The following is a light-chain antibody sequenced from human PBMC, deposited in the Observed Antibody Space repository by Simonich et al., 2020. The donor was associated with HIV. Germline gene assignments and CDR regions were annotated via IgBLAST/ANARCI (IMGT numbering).Light chain of an antibody. Sequence: EIVMTQSPATLSVSPGERATLSCRASQSVSSNLAWYQQKPGQAPRLLIYGASPRATGIPVRFSGRGSGTEFTLTISSLQSEDFAVYYCQQYNKWPPYTFGQGTKLEIK. J-gene: IGKJ2*01. V-gene: IGKV3-15*01. CDR1: QSVSSN. CDR3: QQYNKWPPYT. CDR2: GAS.